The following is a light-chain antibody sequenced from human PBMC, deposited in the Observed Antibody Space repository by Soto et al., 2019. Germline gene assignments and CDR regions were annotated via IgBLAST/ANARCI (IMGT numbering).Light chain of an antibody. CDR3: HQYGNSPWT. Sequence: EIVLMQSPDTLSLSPGERATISCRASQSGFGTYLAWFQHKPGQAPRLLIYTASSRATGIPDRFGGSGSGTEFTLTISRVEPEDFAVYYCHQYGNSPWTVGQGTKVEMK. CDR2: TAS. J-gene: IGKJ1*01. V-gene: IGKV3-20*01. CDR1: QSGFGTY.